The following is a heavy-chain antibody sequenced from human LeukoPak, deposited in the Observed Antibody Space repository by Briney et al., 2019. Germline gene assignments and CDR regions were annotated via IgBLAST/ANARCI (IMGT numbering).Heavy chain of an antibody. CDR2: IHRGGTT. CDR3: ARNTNGLGDVNWFDP. V-gene: IGHV4-59*11. CDR1: GASIMSHEY. J-gene: IGHJ5*02. Sequence: SETLSLTCAVSGASIMSHEYWNWIRQPPGKGLEWIGFIHRGGTTNYKPSLEGRVAISVDTSKNQFSLTLTSVTDADTAVYYCARNTNGLGDVNWFDPWGQGTLATVSS. D-gene: IGHD2-8*01.